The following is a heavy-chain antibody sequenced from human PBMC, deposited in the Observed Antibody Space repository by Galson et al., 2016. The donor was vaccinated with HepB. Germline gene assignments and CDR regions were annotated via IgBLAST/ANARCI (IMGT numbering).Heavy chain of an antibody. CDR3: ARDWYCSAGSCYDAFDI. Sequence: SVKVSCKASGYTFTSYGISWVRRAPGQGLEWMGWISTYDGDTNYAQNLQGRVTMTTDTSTTTAYMELRSLRSDDTAMYYCARDWYCSAGSCYDAFDIWGQGTMVTVSS. CDR2: ISTYDGDT. D-gene: IGHD2-15*01. V-gene: IGHV1-18*01. CDR1: GYTFTSYG. J-gene: IGHJ3*02.